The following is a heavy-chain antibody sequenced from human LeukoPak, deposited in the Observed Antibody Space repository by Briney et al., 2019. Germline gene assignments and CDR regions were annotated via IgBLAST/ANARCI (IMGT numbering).Heavy chain of an antibody. D-gene: IGHD2-8*01. Sequence: AGSLRLSCSFSGFIATSNYMAWVRLSPGKGLQWISFIYGGGNTLYADSVRDRFSISRNNSKSTLYLQMSSLRVEDTAVYYCATGGRSGMAFDFWGQGTLVTVSS. CDR1: GFIATSNY. J-gene: IGHJ4*02. V-gene: IGHV3-53*01. CDR2: IYGGGNT. CDR3: ATGGRSGMAFDF.